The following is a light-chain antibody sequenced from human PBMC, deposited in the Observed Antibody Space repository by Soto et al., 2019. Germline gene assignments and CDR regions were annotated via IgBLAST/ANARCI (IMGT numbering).Light chain of an antibody. CDR3: SSYRRGSTYV. Sequence: QSVLTQPASVSGSPGQSITISCTGTSSDVGGYNYVSWYQQHPGKAPRLMIYDVTNRPSGVSDRFSGSKSGNTASLTFSGLQAEDEADYYCSSYRRGSTYVFGTGTKVTVL. CDR1: SSDVGGYNY. J-gene: IGLJ1*01. CDR2: DVT. V-gene: IGLV2-14*03.